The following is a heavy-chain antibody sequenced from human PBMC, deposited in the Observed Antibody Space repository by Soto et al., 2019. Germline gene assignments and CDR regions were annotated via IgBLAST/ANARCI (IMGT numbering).Heavy chain of an antibody. CDR3: ARVSGYYERIPYYFDY. CDR2: IYHSGST. J-gene: IGHJ4*02. Sequence: SETLSLTCAVSGGSISSGGYSWSWIRQPPGKGLEWIGYIYHSGSTYYNPSLKSRVTISVDRSKNQFSLKLSSVTAADTAVYYCARVSGYYERIPYYFDYWGQGTLVTVSS. D-gene: IGHD3-22*01. V-gene: IGHV4-30-2*01. CDR1: GGSISSGGYS.